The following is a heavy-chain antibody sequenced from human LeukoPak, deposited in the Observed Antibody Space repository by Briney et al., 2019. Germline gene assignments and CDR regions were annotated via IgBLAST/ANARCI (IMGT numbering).Heavy chain of an antibody. Sequence: GGSLRLSCAASGFTFSSYAMSWVRQGPGKGLERVSGISGSGAYTHYADSVKGRFTISRDNSKNTLYLLTSSLRAEDTAVYYCAKYCTSISCSYFDYWGQGALVTVSS. CDR1: GFTFSSYA. V-gene: IGHV3-23*01. D-gene: IGHD2-2*01. J-gene: IGHJ4*02. CDR2: ISGSGAYT. CDR3: AKYCTSISCSYFDY.